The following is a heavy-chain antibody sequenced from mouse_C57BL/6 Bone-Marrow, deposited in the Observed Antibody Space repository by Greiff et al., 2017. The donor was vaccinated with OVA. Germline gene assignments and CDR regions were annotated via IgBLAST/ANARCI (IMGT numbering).Heavy chain of an antibody. J-gene: IGHJ3*01. CDR2: INPGSGGT. Sequence: QVQLQQSGAELVRPGTSVKVSCKASGYAFTNYLLEWVKQGPGQGLEWIGVINPGSGGTNYNEKFKGKATLTADKSSSTAYMQLSSLTSEDSAVYFCARNYSNYPFAYWGQGTLVTVSA. CDR1: GYAFTNYL. V-gene: IGHV1-54*01. D-gene: IGHD2-5*01. CDR3: ARNYSNYPFAY.